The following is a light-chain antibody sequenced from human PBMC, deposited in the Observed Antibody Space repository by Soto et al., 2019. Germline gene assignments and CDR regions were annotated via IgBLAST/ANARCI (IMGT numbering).Light chain of an antibody. CDR2: NND. CDR3: ATWDDSLDGRL. CDR1: SSNIGSNS. V-gene: IGLV1-44*01. J-gene: IGLJ3*02. Sequence: QSVLTQSPSASGTPGQRVTIYCSGSSSNIGSNSVSWYQHFPGTAPKLLICNNDQRPSGVPDRFSGSKSGTSASLDISGLQSDDEADYFCATWDDSLDGRLFGGGTKLTVL.